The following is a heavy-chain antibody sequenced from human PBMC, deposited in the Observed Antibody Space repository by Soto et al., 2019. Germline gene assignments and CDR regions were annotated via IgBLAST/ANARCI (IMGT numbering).Heavy chain of an antibody. CDR1: GGTFSSYA. Sequence: QVQLVQSGAEVKKPGSSVKVSCKASGGTFSSYAISWVRQAPGQGLEWMGGIIPIFGTANYAQKFQGRVTITADESTSTAYMELSRLGAEDTAAYYCARDGLPIVVVPAEALYGMGVWSQGTTVTVYS. J-gene: IGHJ6*02. CDR3: ARDGLPIVVVPAEALYGMGV. D-gene: IGHD2-2*01. CDR2: IIPIFGTA. V-gene: IGHV1-69*01.